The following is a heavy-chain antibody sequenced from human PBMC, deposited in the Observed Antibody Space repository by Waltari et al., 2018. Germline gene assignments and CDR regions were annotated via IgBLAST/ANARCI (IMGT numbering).Heavy chain of an antibody. D-gene: IGHD6-25*01. CDR3: AKSRQFGY. V-gene: IGHV3-23*01. Sequence: EVQLLESGGGLVQPGGSLRLSCTASGFTFSSYAMNWVRQAPGKGLEWVSFIIGSGGSTYYADSVKGRFTISRDNSKNTLYLQMDSLRAEDTALYYCAKSRQFGYWGQGTLVTVSS. CDR1: GFTFSSYA. J-gene: IGHJ4*02. CDR2: IIGSGGST.